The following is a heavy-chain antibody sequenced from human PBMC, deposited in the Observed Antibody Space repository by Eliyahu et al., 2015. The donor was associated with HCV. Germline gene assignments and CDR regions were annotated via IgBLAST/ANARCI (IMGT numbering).Heavy chain of an antibody. CDR2: ISYDGSKK. CDR3: VKDPTGQSDYYYYYGMDV. Sequence: QVQLVESGGGVVQPGRSLRLSXXASGFTLXXYXIHWVRQAPGKGLEGVXIISYDGSKKYYADSVKGRFTISRDVSKNTVYLQMNSLRGEDTAVYYCVKDPTGQSDYYYYYGMDVWGQGTTVTVSS. CDR1: GFTLXXYX. D-gene: IGHD4-11*01. V-gene: IGHV3-30*18. J-gene: IGHJ6*02.